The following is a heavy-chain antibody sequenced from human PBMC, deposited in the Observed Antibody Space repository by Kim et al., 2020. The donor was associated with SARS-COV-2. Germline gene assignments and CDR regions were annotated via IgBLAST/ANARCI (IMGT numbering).Heavy chain of an antibody. CDR2: IYYSGST. J-gene: IGHJ6*02. V-gene: IGHV4-39*01. Sequence: SETLSLTCTVSGGSISSSSYYWGWIRQPPGKGLEWIGSIYYSGSTYYNPSLKSRVTISVDTSKNQFSLKLSSVTAADTAVYYCALYGMDVWGQGTTVTVSS. CDR1: GGSISSSSYY. CDR3: ALYGMDV.